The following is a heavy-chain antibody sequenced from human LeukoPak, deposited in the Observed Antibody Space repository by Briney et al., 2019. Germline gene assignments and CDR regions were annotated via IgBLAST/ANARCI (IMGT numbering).Heavy chain of an antibody. CDR2: INHSGST. CDR3: ARHIHNSTSYYFDY. D-gene: IGHD2-2*01. J-gene: IGHJ4*02. Sequence: SETLSLTCAVYGGSFSGYYWSWIRQPPGKGLEWIGEINHSGSTNYNPSLKSRVTISVDTSKNQFSLKLSSVTAADTAVYYCARHIHNSTSYYFDYWGQGTLVTVSS. V-gene: IGHV4-34*01. CDR1: GGSFSGYY.